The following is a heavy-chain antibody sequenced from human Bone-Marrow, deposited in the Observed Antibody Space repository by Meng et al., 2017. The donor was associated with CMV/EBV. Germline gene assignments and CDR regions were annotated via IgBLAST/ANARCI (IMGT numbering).Heavy chain of an antibody. V-gene: IGHV3-9*01. J-gene: IGHJ6*02. CDR3: AKDMIADRTVGDSYYYYGMDV. Sequence: SLKISCAASGFRFDDHAMHWVRQAPGKGLQWVSGISWNHGNIGYADSVKGRFPISRDTAKGLLFLEMNRLRPEDTAVYYCAKDMIADRTVGDSYYYYGMDVWGQGTTVTVSS. D-gene: IGHD6-13*01. CDR1: GFRFDDHA. CDR2: ISWNHGNI.